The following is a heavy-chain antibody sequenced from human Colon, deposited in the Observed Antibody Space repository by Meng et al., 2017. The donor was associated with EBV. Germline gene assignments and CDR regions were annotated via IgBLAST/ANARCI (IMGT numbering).Heavy chain of an antibody. J-gene: IGHJ5*02. CDR3: ARAEYYNWFDP. D-gene: IGHD1-14*01. V-gene: IGHV4-30-4*01. CDR1: GGSISSSGYY. Sequence: QVQLQESGPGLVKPSXXLSLPCGVSGGSISSSGYYWSWIRQPPGKGLEWIGYSYYSGSTYYNPSLKSRVTISVDTSNNQFSLKLKSVTAADTAVYYCARAEYYNWFDPWGQGTLITVSS. CDR2: SYYSGST.